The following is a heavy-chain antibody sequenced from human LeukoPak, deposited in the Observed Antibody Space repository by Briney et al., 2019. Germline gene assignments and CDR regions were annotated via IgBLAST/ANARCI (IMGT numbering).Heavy chain of an antibody. CDR1: GFSFSSYW. V-gene: IGHV3-7*01. Sequence: GGSLRLSCAASGFSFSSYWMSWVRQAPGKGLEWVANIKQDGSEKDYVDSVKGRFTISRDNAKNTLYLQMNSLRAEDTAVFYCSREEQGGRYFDYWGQGTLVTVSS. CDR2: IKQDGSEK. D-gene: IGHD3-16*01. J-gene: IGHJ4*02. CDR3: SREEQGGRYFDY.